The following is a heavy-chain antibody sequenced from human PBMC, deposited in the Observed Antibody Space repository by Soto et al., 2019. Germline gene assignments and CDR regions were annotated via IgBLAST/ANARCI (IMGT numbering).Heavy chain of an antibody. CDR2: LTGNGGTT. J-gene: IGHJ4*02. Sequence: EVKLWEAGGGLVLPGGSLRLSCEASGFTFSNFGMSWVRQAPGKGLEWVSGLTGNGGTTYYADSVKGRFTISRDNSKNTLSLQMNSLRVDETAVYYCARGGQYQQPYQFDLWGQGTLVTVSS. CDR3: ARGGQYQQPYQFDL. CDR1: GFTFSNFG. D-gene: IGHD2-2*01. V-gene: IGHV3-23*01.